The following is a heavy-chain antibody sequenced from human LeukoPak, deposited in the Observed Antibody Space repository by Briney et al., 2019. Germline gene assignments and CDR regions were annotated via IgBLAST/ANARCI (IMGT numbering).Heavy chain of an antibody. D-gene: IGHD6-13*01. CDR2: ISAYNGNT. V-gene: IGHV1-18*01. CDR1: GYTFTSYG. Sequence: GASVKVSCKASGYTFTSYGISCVRQAPGQGLEWMGWISAYNGNTNYAQKLQGRVTMTTDTSTSTAYMELRSLRSDDTAVYYCARDYSSSWYPNWFDPWGQGALVTVSS. CDR3: ARDYSSSWYPNWFDP. J-gene: IGHJ5*02.